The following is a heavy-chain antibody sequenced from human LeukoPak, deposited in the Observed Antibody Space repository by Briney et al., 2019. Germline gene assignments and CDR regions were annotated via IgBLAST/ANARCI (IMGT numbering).Heavy chain of an antibody. CDR1: GFNFNTYT. CDR3: ARDRSTDAISEY. CDR2: ITGGHGAT. V-gene: IGHV3-23*01. J-gene: IGHJ4*02. D-gene: IGHD1-1*01. Sequence: GGSLRLSCSASGFNFNTYTLTWVRQAPGKRPEWLSAITGGHGATYYADSVTGRFTISSDYSRNTVYLHMSALRAEDTAVYYCARDRSTDAISEYWGQGTLVAVSS.